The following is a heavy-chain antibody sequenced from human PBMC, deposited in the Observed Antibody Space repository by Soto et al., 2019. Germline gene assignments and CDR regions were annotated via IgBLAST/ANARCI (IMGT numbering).Heavy chain of an antibody. CDR1: GGTFNRHA. CDR3: ARDQGGTRGYSGYDAFDY. Sequence: HVQLVQSGAEVKKPGSAVKVSCRASGGTFNRHAISWVRQAPGKGLEWMGGIIPMLNKVSYVEKLQGRVTITADESTNTVYMELSSLTSEGTAVYFCARDQGGTRGYSGYDAFDYWGQGTLVTVSS. V-gene: IGHV1-69*01. CDR2: IIPMLNKV. D-gene: IGHD5-12*01. J-gene: IGHJ4*02.